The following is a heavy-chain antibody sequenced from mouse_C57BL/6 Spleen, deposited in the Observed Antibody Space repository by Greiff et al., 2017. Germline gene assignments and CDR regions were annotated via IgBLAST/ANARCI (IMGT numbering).Heavy chain of an antibody. V-gene: IGHV1-9*01. CDR3: TIRGVTTWYIDV. J-gene: IGHJ1*03. Sequence: QVQLQQSGAELMKPGASVKLSCKATGYTFTGYWIEWVKQRPGHGLEWIGEILTGSGSTNYNEKFKGKATFTADTSSNTAYMQLSSLTSEDSSSYNCTIRGVTTWYIDVWGTGTTVTGSS. CDR2: ILTGSGST. D-gene: IGHD2-12*01. CDR1: GYTFTGYW.